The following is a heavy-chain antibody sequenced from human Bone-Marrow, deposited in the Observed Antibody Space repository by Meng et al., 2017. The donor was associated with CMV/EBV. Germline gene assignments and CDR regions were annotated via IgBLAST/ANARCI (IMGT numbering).Heavy chain of an antibody. V-gene: IGHV1-18*01. D-gene: IGHD3-22*01. Sequence: SGYTFTSYGISRVRQAPGQGLEWMGWISVYNGHTNYAQKFQDRVTMTTDTSATTAYMELRSLRSDDTAVYYCARAPTYYYDIGWFDPWGQGTLVTVSS. CDR2: ISVYNGHT. CDR3: ARAPTYYYDIGWFDP. CDR1: GYTFTSYG. J-gene: IGHJ5*02.